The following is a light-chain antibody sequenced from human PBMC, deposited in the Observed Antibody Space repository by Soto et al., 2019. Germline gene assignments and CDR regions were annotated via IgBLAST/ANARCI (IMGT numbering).Light chain of an antibody. CDR3: LQYNTFPYT. Sequence: DIPMTQSPSTLSASIGDRVTITCRASQRVSSWLAWYHQKPGKAPELLIYDASSLESGVPFRFSGRGSGTEFILTISSLQPDDFATYYCLQYNTFPYTFGLGTKVEMK. CDR1: QRVSSW. J-gene: IGKJ2*01. V-gene: IGKV1-5*01. CDR2: DAS.